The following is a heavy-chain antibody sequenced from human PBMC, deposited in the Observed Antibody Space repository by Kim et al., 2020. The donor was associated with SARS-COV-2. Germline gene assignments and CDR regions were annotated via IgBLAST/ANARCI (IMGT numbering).Heavy chain of an antibody. D-gene: IGHD2-21*01. Sequence: SETLSLTCTVSGGSISSGGYYWSWIRQHPGKGLEWIGYIYYSGSTYYNPSLKSRVTISVDTSKNQFSLKLSSVTAADTAVYYCARDAPTINNWFDPWGQGTLVTVSS. V-gene: IGHV4-31*03. CDR1: GGSISSGGYY. CDR3: ARDAPTINNWFDP. J-gene: IGHJ5*02. CDR2: IYYSGST.